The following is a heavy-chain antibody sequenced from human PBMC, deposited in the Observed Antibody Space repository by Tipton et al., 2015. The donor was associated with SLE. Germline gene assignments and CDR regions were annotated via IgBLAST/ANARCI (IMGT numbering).Heavy chain of an antibody. CDR2: IYYSGST. CDR1: GGSISSSSYY. Sequence: TLSLTCTVSGGSISSSSYYWGWIRQPPGKGLEWIGYIYYSGSTNYNPSLKSRVTISVDTSKNQFSLKLSSVTAADTAVYYCASLDSSGYYEYFHHWGQGTLVTVSS. V-gene: IGHV4-61*05. J-gene: IGHJ1*01. CDR3: ASLDSSGYYEYFHH. D-gene: IGHD3-22*01.